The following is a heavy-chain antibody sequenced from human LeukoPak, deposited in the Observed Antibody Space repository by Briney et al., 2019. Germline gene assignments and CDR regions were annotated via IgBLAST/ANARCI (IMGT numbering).Heavy chain of an antibody. J-gene: IGHJ3*02. CDR2: IYSGGST. CDR3: ARDSSGWYLDAFDI. D-gene: IGHD6-19*01. V-gene: IGHV3-53*01. CDR1: GFTVSSNY. Sequence: QPGGSLRLSCAASGFTVSSNYMSWVRQAPGKGLEWVSVIYSGGSTYYADSVKGRFTISRDNSKNTLYLQMNSLRAEDTAVYYCARDSSGWYLDAFDIWGQGTMVTLSS.